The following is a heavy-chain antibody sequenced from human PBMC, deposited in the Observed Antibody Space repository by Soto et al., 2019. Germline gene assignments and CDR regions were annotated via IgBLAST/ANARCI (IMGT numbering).Heavy chain of an antibody. J-gene: IGHJ4*02. CDR2: VDYSGNT. Sequence: SETLSLTCTVSGDSINSVDYYWSWIRQPPGKGLAWIGYVDYSGNTNYNPSLKSRVTISLDRSKKQFSLRVRSVTAGDTAVYYCARSSYSSLAVQQFDSWGQGTLVTDS. V-gene: IGHV4-61*08. D-gene: IGHD6-19*01. CDR3: ARSSYSSLAVQQFDS. CDR1: GDSINSVDYY.